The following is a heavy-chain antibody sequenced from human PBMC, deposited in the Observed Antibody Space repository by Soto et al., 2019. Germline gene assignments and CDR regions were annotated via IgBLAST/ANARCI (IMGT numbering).Heavy chain of an antibody. V-gene: IGHV1-18*01. D-gene: IGHD2-8*01. CDR2: ISGDNGKR. CDR1: GYTLHTFG. Sequence: ASVKVSCKASGYTLHTFGISWVRQAPGQGPEWMGCISGDNGKRDYSRKLQGRITLTTDPFTETSNMELRSLTSDDTAVYYCARGWGKYFGVNDYWG. CDR3: ARGWGKYFGVNDY. J-gene: IGHJ4*01.